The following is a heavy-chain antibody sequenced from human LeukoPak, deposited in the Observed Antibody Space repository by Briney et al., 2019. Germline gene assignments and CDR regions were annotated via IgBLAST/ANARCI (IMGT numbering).Heavy chain of an antibody. CDR3: ARKRSIVVVPAAGAHNWFDP. D-gene: IGHD2-2*01. V-gene: IGHV4-34*01. CDR1: GGSFSGYY. J-gene: IGHJ5*02. CDR2: IYHSGST. Sequence: SETLSLTCAVYGGSFSGYYWSWIRQPPGKGLEWIGEIYHSGSTNYNPSLKGRFTILVYTSKNHFSQKLSSVTAAGTAVYYCARKRSIVVVPAAGAHNWFDPWGQGTLVTVSS.